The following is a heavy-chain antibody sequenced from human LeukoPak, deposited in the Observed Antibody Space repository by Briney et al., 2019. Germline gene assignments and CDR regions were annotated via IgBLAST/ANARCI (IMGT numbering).Heavy chain of an antibody. CDR3: TTSTSPGIDY. D-gene: IGHD2/OR15-2a*01. J-gene: IGHJ4*02. CDR1: GFTFTNAW. CDR2: IKSKIHGGTT. Sequence: PGGSLRLSCAASGFTFTNAWMSWVRRAPGKGLEWVGRIKSKIHGGTTDYAAPVKGRFSISRDDSKDTLYLQMNSLETEDTAVYYCTTSTSPGIDYWGQGTLVTVSS. V-gene: IGHV3-15*01.